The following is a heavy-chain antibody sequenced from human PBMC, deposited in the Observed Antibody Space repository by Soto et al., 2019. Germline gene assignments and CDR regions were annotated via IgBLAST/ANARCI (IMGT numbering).Heavy chain of an antibody. CDR3: ARDRSVRYSSSWYSVLY. V-gene: IGHV1-2*02. Sequence: KVSCKASGYTFTGYYMHWVRQAPGQGLEWMGWINPNSGGTNYAQKFQGRVTMTRDTSISTAYMELSRLRSDDTAVYYCARDRSVRYSSSWYSVLYWGQGTLVTVSS. CDR1: GYTFTGYY. D-gene: IGHD6-13*01. J-gene: IGHJ4*02. CDR2: INPNSGGT.